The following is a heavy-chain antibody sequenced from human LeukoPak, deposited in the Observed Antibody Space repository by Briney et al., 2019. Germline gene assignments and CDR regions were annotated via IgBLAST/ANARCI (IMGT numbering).Heavy chain of an antibody. CDR3: ARVRYCTSTSCPDFDY. CDR1: GYTFTSYY. D-gene: IGHD2-2*01. V-gene: IGHV1-46*01. CDR2: INPSGGST. J-gene: IGHJ4*02. Sequence: ASVKVSCKASGYTFTSYYMRWVRQAPGQGLEWMGIINPSGGSTSYAQKFQGRVTMTRDTSTSTVYMELSSLRSEDTAVYSCARVRYCTSTSCPDFDYWGQGTLVTVSS.